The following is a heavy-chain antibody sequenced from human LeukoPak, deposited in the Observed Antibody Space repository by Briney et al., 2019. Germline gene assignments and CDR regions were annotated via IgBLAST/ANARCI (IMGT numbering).Heavy chain of an antibody. D-gene: IGHD3-16*02. CDR1: GFTFYSQA. Sequence: PXGSLRLSCAASGFTFYSQAMSWVRQAXGKGVEWVSAINGSGGSAYYAGYVKGRFTISRDNSINTLYLEINSLRAEDTAVYYCASSQAWGSYRYSLLDYWGQGPLVTVSS. V-gene: IGHV3-23*01. CDR2: INGSGGSA. J-gene: IGHJ4*02. CDR3: ASSQAWGSYRYSLLDY.